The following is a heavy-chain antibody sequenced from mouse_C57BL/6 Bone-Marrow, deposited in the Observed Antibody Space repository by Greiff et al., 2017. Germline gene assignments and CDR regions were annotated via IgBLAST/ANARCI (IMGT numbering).Heavy chain of an antibody. J-gene: IGHJ3*01. D-gene: IGHD2-4*01. CDR3: ARGYDYDGEFAY. Sequence: EVQLVESGGGLVQSGRSLRLSCATSGFTFSDFYMEWVRQAPGKGLEWIAASRNKANDYTTEYSASVKGRFIVSRDTSQSILYLQMNALRAEDTAIYYCARGYDYDGEFAYWGQGTLVTVSA. V-gene: IGHV7-1*01. CDR2: SRNKANDYTT. CDR1: GFTFSDFY.